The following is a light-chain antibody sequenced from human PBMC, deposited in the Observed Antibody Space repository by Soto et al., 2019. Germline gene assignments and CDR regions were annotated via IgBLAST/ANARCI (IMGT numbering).Light chain of an antibody. CDR1: QSVSSSF. Sequence: EIVLTQSPGTLSLSPGEGATLSCRASQSVSSSFLAWYQQKPGQAPRLLIYGASSRATGIPDRFSGSGSGTVFTLTISRLEPEDFAVYYCQQYDSSPYTFVQGTKLEIK. CDR2: GAS. V-gene: IGKV3-20*01. CDR3: QQYDSSPYT. J-gene: IGKJ2*01.